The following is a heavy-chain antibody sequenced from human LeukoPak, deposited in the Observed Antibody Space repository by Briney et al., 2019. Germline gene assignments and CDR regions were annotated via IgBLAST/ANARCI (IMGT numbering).Heavy chain of an antibody. V-gene: IGHV4-61*02. CDR1: GGSISSGSYY. CDR2: TYTSGST. J-gene: IGHJ3*02. D-gene: IGHD4-17*01. Sequence: SETLSLTCTVSGGSISSGSYYWSWIRQPAGKGLEWIGRTYTSGSTNYNPSLKSRVTISVDTSKNQFSLKLSSVTAADTAVYYCARGHYEPAFDIWGQGTMVTVSS. CDR3: ARGHYEPAFDI.